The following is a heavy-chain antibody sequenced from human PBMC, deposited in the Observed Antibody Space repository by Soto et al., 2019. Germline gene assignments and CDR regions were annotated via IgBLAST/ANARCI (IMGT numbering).Heavy chain of an antibody. V-gene: IGHV3-30*14. CDR1: GFTFSDYA. Sequence: PGGSLRLSCVASGFTFSDYALHWARQAPGKGLEWVALISPAGNNQYYADSARGRFTISRDNSKNTLYLQMNSLRPDDTGLYYCARENSRISPRLFQHWGHGTLVTVSS. CDR2: ISPAGNNQ. CDR3: ARENSRISPRLFQH. J-gene: IGHJ1*01. D-gene: IGHD6-6*01.